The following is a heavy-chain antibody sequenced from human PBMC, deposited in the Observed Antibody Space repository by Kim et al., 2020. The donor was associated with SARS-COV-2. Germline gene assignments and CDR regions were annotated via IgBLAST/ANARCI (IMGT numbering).Heavy chain of an antibody. V-gene: IGHV4-59*01. D-gene: IGHD3-9*01. CDR2: IYYSGST. J-gene: IGHJ4*02. CDR3: ARGNYDILTGYYFFDY. CDR1: GGSISSYY. Sequence: SETLSLTCTVSGGSISSYYWSWIRQPPGKGLEWIGYIYYSGSTNYNPSLKSRVTISVDTSKNQFSLKLSSVTAADTAVYYCARGNYDILTGYYFFDYWGQGTLVTVSS.